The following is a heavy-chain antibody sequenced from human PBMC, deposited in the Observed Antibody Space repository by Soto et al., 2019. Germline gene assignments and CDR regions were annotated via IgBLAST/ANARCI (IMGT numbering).Heavy chain of an antibody. CDR1: GFTFSDYY. Sequence: GGSLRLSCAASGFTFSDYYMSWIRQAPGKGLEWVSYISSSGSTIYYADSVKGRFTISRDNAKNSLYLQMNSLRAEDTAVYYCARDYVLSGWYSYYYYYMDVWGKGTTVTVSS. D-gene: IGHD6-19*01. CDR3: ARDYVLSGWYSYYYYYMDV. J-gene: IGHJ6*03. CDR2: ISSSGSTI. V-gene: IGHV3-11*01.